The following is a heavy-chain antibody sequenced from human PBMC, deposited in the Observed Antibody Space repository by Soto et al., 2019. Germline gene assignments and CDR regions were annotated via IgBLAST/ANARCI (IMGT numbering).Heavy chain of an antibody. J-gene: IGHJ6*02. D-gene: IGHD2-2*01. V-gene: IGHV1-46*01. CDR3: ARGSYASNVFIMDV. Sequence: ASVKVSCKASGYTFTTYFIHWVRQAPGQGFEWLGRINPTGGDTVYGQKFQGRVSVTRDTSTSTVNIELGSLTSKDTAVYYCARGSYASNVFIMDVWGQGTAVTVSS. CDR1: GYTFTTYF. CDR2: INPTGGDT.